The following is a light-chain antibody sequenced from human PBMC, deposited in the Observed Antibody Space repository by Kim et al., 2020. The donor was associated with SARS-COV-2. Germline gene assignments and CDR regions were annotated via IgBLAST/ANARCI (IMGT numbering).Light chain of an antibody. J-gene: IGKJ1*01. CDR2: KAS. Sequence: DIQMTQSPSTLSASVGDRVTITCRASESISSRLAWYQQKSVKAPKLVIYKASTLESGVPSRFSGSGSVTEFTLTINSLQPDDFATYYCHQFNDYPWTFGQGTKVDIK. V-gene: IGKV1-5*03. CDR1: ESISSR. CDR3: HQFNDYPWT.